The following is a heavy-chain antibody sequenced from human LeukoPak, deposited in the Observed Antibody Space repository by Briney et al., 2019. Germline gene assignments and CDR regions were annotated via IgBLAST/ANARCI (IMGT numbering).Heavy chain of an antibody. V-gene: IGHV3-30-3*01. CDR1: GFTFSSYA. Sequence: GGSLRLSCAASGFTFSSYAMHWVRQAPGKGLEWVAVISYDGSNKYYADSVKGRFTISRDNSKNTLHLQMNSLRAEDTAVYYCARDGLKWEPLYYFDYWGQGTLVTVSS. CDR2: ISYDGSNK. CDR3: ARDGLKWEPLYYFDY. D-gene: IGHD1-26*01. J-gene: IGHJ4*02.